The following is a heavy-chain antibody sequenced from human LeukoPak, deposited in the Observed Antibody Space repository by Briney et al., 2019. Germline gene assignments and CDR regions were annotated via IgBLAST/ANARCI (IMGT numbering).Heavy chain of an antibody. CDR1: GFTFSSYW. CDR2: INTDGSTT. V-gene: IGHV3-74*01. CDR3: ARDLGVAALDN. J-gene: IGHJ4*02. D-gene: IGHD6-19*01. Sequence: PGGSLRLSCAASGFTFSSYWMHWVRQAPGKGLVWVSRINTDGSTTSYADSVKGRFTISRDNARNTLYLQMNSLRAEETAVYYCARDLGVAALDNWGQGTLVTVSS.